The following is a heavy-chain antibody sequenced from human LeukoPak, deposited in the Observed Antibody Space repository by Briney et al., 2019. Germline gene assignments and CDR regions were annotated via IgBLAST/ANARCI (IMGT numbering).Heavy chain of an antibody. Sequence: ASVKVSCKASRYTFTSYGISWVRQAPGQGLEWMGWISAYNGNTNYAQNLQDRLTMTADTSTDVAYMELRSLKSDDTAIYYCARDHGGNSRYFQHWGQGTPVTVCS. V-gene: IGHV1-18*01. CDR1: RYTFTSYG. J-gene: IGHJ1*01. CDR3: ARDHGGNSRYFQH. CDR2: ISAYNGNT. D-gene: IGHD4-23*01.